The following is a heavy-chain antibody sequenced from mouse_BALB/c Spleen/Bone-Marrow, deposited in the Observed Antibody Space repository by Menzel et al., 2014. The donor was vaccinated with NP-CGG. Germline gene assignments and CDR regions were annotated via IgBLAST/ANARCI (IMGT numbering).Heavy chain of an antibody. CDR3: ARDYRYGYYAMDY. CDR2: IYPGNGDT. Sequence: QVQLQQSGAELVKPGASVKMSCKASGYTFTSYNVYWVKQTPGQGLEWIGTIYPGNGDTSYNQKFKGKATLTADKSSSTAYMQLSSLTSEDSAVYYGARDYRYGYYAMDYWGQGTSVTVSS. D-gene: IGHD2-14*01. J-gene: IGHJ4*01. CDR1: GYTFTSYN. V-gene: IGHV1-12*01.